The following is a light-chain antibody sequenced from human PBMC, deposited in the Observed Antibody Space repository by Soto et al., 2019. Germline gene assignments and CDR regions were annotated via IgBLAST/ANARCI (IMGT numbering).Light chain of an antibody. CDR2: VAS. CDR3: QQYGSSPRT. J-gene: IGKJ1*01. V-gene: IGKV3-20*01. CDR1: QSVSSSY. Sequence: EIVLTQSPDTLSLSPGERATLSCRASQSVSSSYVAWYQQKPGQAPRLLIYVASSRATGIPDRFSGSGSGTDFTLNISRLEPEDFAVYYCQQYGSSPRTFGQGTKVEIK.